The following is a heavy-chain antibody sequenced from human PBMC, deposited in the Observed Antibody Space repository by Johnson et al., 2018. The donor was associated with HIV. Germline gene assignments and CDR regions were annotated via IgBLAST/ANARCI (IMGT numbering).Heavy chain of an antibody. Sequence: QVQLVESGGGLVQPGGSLRLSCAASGFTFSSYYMRWVRQAPGKGLEWVSGIYRCGSRRYSDYSERGRFTISRDNSKNTLYLQMNSLRAEDTAVYYCARTRRGGFDIWGQGTMVTVSS. CDR1: GFTFSSYY. J-gene: IGHJ3*02. CDR3: ARTRRGGFDI. D-gene: IGHD3-10*01. CDR2: IYRCGSRR. V-gene: IGHV3-NL1*01.